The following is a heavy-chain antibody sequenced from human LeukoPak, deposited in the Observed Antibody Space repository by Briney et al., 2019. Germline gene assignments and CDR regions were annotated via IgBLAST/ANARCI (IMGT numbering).Heavy chain of an antibody. D-gene: IGHD3-10*01. CDR3: ARSSGSPTNVWFDP. Sequence: PGGSLRLSCAASGFTVSSNYMSWVRQAPGKGLEWVSVIYSGGSTYYADSVKGRFTISRDNSKNTLYLQMNSLRAEDTAVYYCARSSGSPTNVWFDPWGQGTLVTVSS. CDR2: IYSGGST. V-gene: IGHV3-53*01. CDR1: GFTVSSNY. J-gene: IGHJ5*02.